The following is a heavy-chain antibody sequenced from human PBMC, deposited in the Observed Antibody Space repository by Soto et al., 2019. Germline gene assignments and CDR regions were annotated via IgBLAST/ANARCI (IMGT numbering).Heavy chain of an antibody. CDR1: GFTFRNYA. CDR2: IAYDGSNA. D-gene: IGHD2-15*01. Sequence: GGSLRLSCAASGFTFRNYAMHWVRQAPGKGLECLAVIAYDGSNAFYRDSVKGRFTISRDNPKSTLYLHMNSLRSEDTGVYYCARGDREDILVVVGARPGEYGIDIWGQGTTVTVSS. CDR3: ARGDREDILVVVGARPGEYGIDI. J-gene: IGHJ6*02. V-gene: IGHV3-30-3*01.